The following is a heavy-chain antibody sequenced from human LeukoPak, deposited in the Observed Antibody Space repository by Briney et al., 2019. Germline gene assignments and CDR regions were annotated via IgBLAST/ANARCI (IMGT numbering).Heavy chain of an antibody. V-gene: IGHV4-39*07. CDR1: GGSISSSTYY. D-gene: IGHD2-2*01. Sequence: NPSETLSLTCTVSGGSISSSTYYWSWIRQPPGKGLEWIGEINHSGSTNYNPSLKSRVTISVDTSKNQFSLKLSSVTAADTAVYYCARRRKGYCSSTSCPRNWFDPWGQGTLVTVSS. CDR3: ARRRKGYCSSTSCPRNWFDP. CDR2: INHSGST. J-gene: IGHJ5*02.